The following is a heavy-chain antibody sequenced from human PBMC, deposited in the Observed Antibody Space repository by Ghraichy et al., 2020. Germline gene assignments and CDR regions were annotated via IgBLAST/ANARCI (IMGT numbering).Heavy chain of an antibody. CDR1: GYTFTGSY. V-gene: IGHV1-2*02. Sequence: ASVKVSCKTSGYTFTGSYMHWVRQAPGQGLEWMGWINPNTGGTQYAQKIQGRVTMTRDTSISTAYMELTRLTSDDTAVYYCARDRENMVRGDNWFDPWGQGTLVTVSS. CDR2: INPNTGGT. J-gene: IGHJ5*02. D-gene: IGHD3-10*01. CDR3: ARDRENMVRGDNWFDP.